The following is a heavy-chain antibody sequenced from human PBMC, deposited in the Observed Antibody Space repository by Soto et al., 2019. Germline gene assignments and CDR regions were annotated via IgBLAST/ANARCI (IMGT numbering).Heavy chain of an antibody. D-gene: IGHD2-15*01. CDR1: GFTFSSYA. CDR2: ISGSGGST. V-gene: IGHV3-23*01. CDR3: AKEYCSGGSCYYNWFDP. Sequence: EVQLLESGGGLVQPGGSLRLSCAASGFTFSSYAMSWVRQAPGKGLEWVSAISGSGGSTYYADSGKGRFTISRDNSKNTLYLQMNSLRAEDTAVYYCAKEYCSGGSCYYNWFDPWGQGTLVTVSS. J-gene: IGHJ5*02.